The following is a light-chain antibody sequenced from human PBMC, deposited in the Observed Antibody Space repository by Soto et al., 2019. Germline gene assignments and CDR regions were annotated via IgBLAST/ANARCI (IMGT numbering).Light chain of an antibody. J-gene: IGKJ1*01. CDR3: QDYNRAPWT. V-gene: IGKV1-27*01. CDR2: GAS. Sequence: DIQMTQSPSSLSASVGDRVTITCRASEDISNYLAWYQQKPWKVPKLLIYGASTLQSAVPSRFSGSRSGTDFTLTISTLQTQAIATYYCQDYNRAPWTFGQGTKVESK. CDR1: EDISNY.